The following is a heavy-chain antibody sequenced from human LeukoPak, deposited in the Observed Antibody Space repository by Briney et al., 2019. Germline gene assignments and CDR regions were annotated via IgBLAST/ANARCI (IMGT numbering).Heavy chain of an antibody. CDR3: ARHAPQLWPRFDY. Sequence: ASVKVSCKASGYTFTSYGITWVRQAPGQGLEWMGWISAYNGNTNYAQKLQGRVTMTTDTSTSTACMELRSLRSDDTAVYYCARHAPQLWPRFDYWGQGTLVTVSS. D-gene: IGHD5-18*01. V-gene: IGHV1-18*01. CDR2: ISAYNGNT. J-gene: IGHJ4*02. CDR1: GYTFTSYG.